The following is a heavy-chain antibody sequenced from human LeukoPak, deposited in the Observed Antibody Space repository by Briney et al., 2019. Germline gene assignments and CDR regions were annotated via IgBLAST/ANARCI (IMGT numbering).Heavy chain of an antibody. CDR2: IYYSGST. V-gene: IGHV4-59*08. J-gene: IGHJ2*01. CDR3: ARGIKIEYSSSSRNWYFDL. CDR1: GGSISSYY. Sequence: SETLSLTCTVSGGSISSYYWSWIWQPPGKGLEWIGYIYYSGSTNYNPSLKSRVTITVDTSKNQFSLKVSSVTAADTAVYYCARGIKIEYSSSSRNWYFDLWGRGTLVTVSS. D-gene: IGHD6-6*01.